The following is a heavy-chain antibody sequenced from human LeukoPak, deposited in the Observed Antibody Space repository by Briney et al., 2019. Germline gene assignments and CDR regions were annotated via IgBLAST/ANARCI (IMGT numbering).Heavy chain of an antibody. Sequence: GGSLRLSCTASGFTFSSYAMTWVRQAPGKGLEGVSSITSNSRTSYGDSVKGRFTISRDNSKNTVYLQMDSLRAEDTAIFYCGRDPNGNYVGAFEFWSRGTMVTVSS. V-gene: IGHV3-23*01. J-gene: IGHJ3*01. CDR3: GRDPNGNYVGAFEF. CDR2: ITSNSRT. CDR1: GFTFSSYA. D-gene: IGHD4-11*01.